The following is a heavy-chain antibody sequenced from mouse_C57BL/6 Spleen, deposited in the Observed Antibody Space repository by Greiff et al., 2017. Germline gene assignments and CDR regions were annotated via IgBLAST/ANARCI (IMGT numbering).Heavy chain of an antibody. CDR2: IDPEDGET. Sequence: VQLKQSGAELVKPGASVKLSCTASGFNIKDYYMHWVKQRTEQGLEWLGRIDPEDGETKNAPKFQGKATITSDTSSNQAYLQRSSLTSEDTAVYYCARSGYYGSSYGAYWGQGTLVTVSA. J-gene: IGHJ3*01. V-gene: IGHV14-2*01. CDR1: GFNIKDYY. D-gene: IGHD1-1*01. CDR3: ARSGYYGSSYGAY.